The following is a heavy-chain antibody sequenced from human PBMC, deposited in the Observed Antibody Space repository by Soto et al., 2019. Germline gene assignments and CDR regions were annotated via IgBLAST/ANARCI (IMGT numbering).Heavy chain of an antibody. CDR2: INSDGSST. J-gene: IGHJ4*02. CDR3: AKDRNQYSSGSYFDY. Sequence: GGSLRLSCAASGFTFSSYWMHWVRQAPGKGLVWVSRINSDGSSTSYADSVKGRFTISRDNAKNTLYLQMNSLRAEDTAVYYCAKDRNQYSSGSYFDYWGQGTLVTVS. CDR1: GFTFSSYW. D-gene: IGHD6-19*01. V-gene: IGHV3-74*01.